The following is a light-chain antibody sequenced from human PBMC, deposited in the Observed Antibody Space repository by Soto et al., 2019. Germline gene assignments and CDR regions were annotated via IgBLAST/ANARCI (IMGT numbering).Light chain of an antibody. CDR2: GAS. CDR1: QSVISRY. Sequence: EIVLTQSPGTLSLSPGERATLSCRASQSVISRYLAWYQQKAGQAPRLLIYGASNRATGIPDRFSGSGSGTDFTLTISRLEPEDFAVYYCQQYGTSRGYSFGQGTKLEIK. V-gene: IGKV3-20*01. J-gene: IGKJ2*03. CDR3: QQYGTSRGYS.